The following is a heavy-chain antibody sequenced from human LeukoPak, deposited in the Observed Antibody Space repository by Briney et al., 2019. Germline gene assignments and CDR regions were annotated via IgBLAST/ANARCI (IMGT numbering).Heavy chain of an antibody. Sequence: GGSLRLSCAASGFTVSSNYMSWVRQAPGKGLEWVSVIYSGGSTYYADSVKGRFTISRDNSKNTLYLQMNGLRAEDTAVYYCARCFSTDYYYYMDVWGKGTTVTVSS. CDR1: GFTVSSNY. J-gene: IGHJ6*03. V-gene: IGHV3-53*01. CDR3: ARCFSTDYYYYMDV. D-gene: IGHD1-14*01. CDR2: IYSGGST.